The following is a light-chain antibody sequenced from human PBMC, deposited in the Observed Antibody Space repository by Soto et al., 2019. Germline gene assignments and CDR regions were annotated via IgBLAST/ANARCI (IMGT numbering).Light chain of an antibody. V-gene: IGLV4-69*02. CDR3: QTWGPGFVL. CDR2: LDSDGSH. CDR1: SGHSNYD. J-gene: IGLJ2*01. Sequence: QAVVTQSPSASASLGASVKLTCTLSSGHSNYDIAWHQQQPEKGPRYLMKLDSDGSHNRGDGIPDRFSGSSSGAERYVTISSLQSEDEADYYCQTWGPGFVLFGGGTKLTVL.